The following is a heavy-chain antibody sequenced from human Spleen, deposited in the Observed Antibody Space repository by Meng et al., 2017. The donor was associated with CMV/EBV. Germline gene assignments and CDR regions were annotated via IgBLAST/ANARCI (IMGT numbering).Heavy chain of an antibody. D-gene: IGHD6-25*01. CDR3: AAAGSYYYYNMDV. Sequence: SETLSLTCTVSGGSISSSTYYWGWIRQPPGKGLEWIGNIYYTGGTQYSPSLKSRVTISIGTSKNQFSLQLSSVTASDTAVYYCAAAGSYYYYNMDVWGQGTTVTVSS. CDR1: GGSISSSTYY. CDR2: IYYTGGT. J-gene: IGHJ6*03. V-gene: IGHV4-39*07.